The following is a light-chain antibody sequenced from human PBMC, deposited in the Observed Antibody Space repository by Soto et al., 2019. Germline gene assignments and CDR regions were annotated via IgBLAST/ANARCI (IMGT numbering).Light chain of an antibody. J-gene: IGKJ5*01. CDR2: KAS. CDR3: QHYNNYPIT. Sequence: DIQMTQSPSTLSASVGDRVTITCRASQSISTWLAWYQQKPGKAPKLLISKASNLESGVPSTFSGSGSGTEFTLTISSLQPDDLATYYCQHYNNYPITFGQGTRLEIK. CDR1: QSISTW. V-gene: IGKV1-5*03.